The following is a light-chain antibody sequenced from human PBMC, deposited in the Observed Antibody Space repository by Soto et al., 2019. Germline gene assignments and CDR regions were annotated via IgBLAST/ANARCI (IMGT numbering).Light chain of an antibody. CDR3: QQANNPPYP. J-gene: IGKJ3*01. V-gene: IGKV1-12*01. CDR1: QAINSW. CDR2: AAS. Sequence: DVQMTQSPSSVSASVGDRVTITCRASQAINSWVAWYQQKPGKPPKLLIYAASTLQSGVPLRFSGSGYGTDFTLTISSLQPEDSATYYCQQANNPPYPFDPGTKVYIE.